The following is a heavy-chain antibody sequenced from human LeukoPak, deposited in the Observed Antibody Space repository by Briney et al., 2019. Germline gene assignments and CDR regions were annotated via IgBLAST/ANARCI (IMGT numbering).Heavy chain of an antibody. Sequence: GASVRVSCKASGYSFTTYDINWVRQATGQGLEWMGWMNTEKGNTGYEQKFQGRLTITRDTSISTVYMELSSLRSEDTAVYYCARGTDRSRYGYAFDMWGRGTMVTVSS. CDR3: ARGTDRSRYGYAFDM. CDR1: GYSFTTYD. D-gene: IGHD6-13*01. CDR2: MNTEKGNT. J-gene: IGHJ3*02. V-gene: IGHV1-8*01.